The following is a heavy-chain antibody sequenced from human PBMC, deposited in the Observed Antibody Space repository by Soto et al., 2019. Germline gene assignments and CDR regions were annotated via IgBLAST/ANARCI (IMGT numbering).Heavy chain of an antibody. CDR3: AHRPGGYISGWDNGYFDS. V-gene: IGHV2-5*02. D-gene: IGHD6-19*01. CDR2: IYWDDDK. CDR1: GFSFSTSQVG. Sequence: QITLNETGPTLVKPTQTLTLTCTFSGFSFSTSQVGVGWIRQPPGKAQEWLAFIYWDDDKRYSPFLRSRLTITKDTSKNQVVLTMTNMDPADTATYYCAHRPGGYISGWDNGYFDSWGRGALVTVSS. J-gene: IGHJ4*02.